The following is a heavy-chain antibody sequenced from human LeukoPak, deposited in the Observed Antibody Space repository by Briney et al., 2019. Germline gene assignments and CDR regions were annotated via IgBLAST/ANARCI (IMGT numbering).Heavy chain of an antibody. CDR3: ARGLRLLMGEYYYGMDV. Sequence: PSETLSLTCTVSGGSISSYYWGWIRQPPGKGLEWIGYIYYSGSTNYNPSLKGRVSISVDTSKNQFSLKLSSVTAADTAVYYCARGLRLLMGEYYYGMDVWGQGTTVTVSS. CDR2: IYYSGST. J-gene: IGHJ6*02. D-gene: IGHD5/OR15-5a*01. CDR1: GGSISSYY. V-gene: IGHV4-59*01.